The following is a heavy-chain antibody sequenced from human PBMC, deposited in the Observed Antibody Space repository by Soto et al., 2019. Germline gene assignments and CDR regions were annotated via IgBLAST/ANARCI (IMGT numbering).Heavy chain of an antibody. V-gene: IGHV4-34*01. D-gene: IGHD3-3*01. Sequence: PSESLSLACPVYGWSVNGYYWNWVRQPPGKGLEWIGEINHAGGTHYNPSVKSRVNMSVDTSKNQFSLRLSAVTAADRAIYYCATRITVFGLLIPPFDPWGQGTQVTVSS. CDR2: INHAGGT. CDR3: ATRITVFGLLIPPFDP. J-gene: IGHJ5*02. CDR1: GWSVNGYY.